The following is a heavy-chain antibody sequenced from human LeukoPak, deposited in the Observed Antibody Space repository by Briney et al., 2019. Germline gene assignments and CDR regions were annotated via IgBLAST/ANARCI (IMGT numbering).Heavy chain of an antibody. D-gene: IGHD1-26*01. Sequence: EASETLSLTCAVSGGSISNYYWSWIRQPPGKGLEWIGYIYTSGSTNYNPSLKSRVTISVDTSKNQFSLKLSSVTAADTAVYYCARHGLARLMGGSYYFDYWGQGTLVTVSS. CDR2: IYTSGST. CDR1: GGSISNYY. V-gene: IGHV4-4*09. J-gene: IGHJ4*02. CDR3: ARHGLARLMGGSYYFDY.